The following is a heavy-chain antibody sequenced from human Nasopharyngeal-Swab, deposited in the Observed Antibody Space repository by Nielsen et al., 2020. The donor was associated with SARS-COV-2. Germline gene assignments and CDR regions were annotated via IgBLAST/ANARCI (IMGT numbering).Heavy chain of an antibody. CDR1: GGSISGYY. CDR2: INHSGST. V-gene: IGHV4-34*01. Sequence: GSLRLSCTVSGGSISGYYWSWIRQPPGKGLEWIGEINHSGSTNYNPSLKSRVTISVDTSKNQFSLKLSSVTAADTAVYYCARVADCSGGSCDGWFDPWGQGTLVTVSS. CDR3: ARVADCSGGSCDGWFDP. J-gene: IGHJ5*02. D-gene: IGHD2-15*01.